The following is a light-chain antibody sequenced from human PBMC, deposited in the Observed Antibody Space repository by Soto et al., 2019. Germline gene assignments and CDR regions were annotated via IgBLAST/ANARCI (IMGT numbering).Light chain of an antibody. CDR3: QQYNSYPWT. CDR1: QSISSW. Sequence: VPIPPSPSTLSASLGDRFTITFRASQSISSWLAWYQQKPGKAPKLLIYDASSLESGVPSRFSGSGSGTEFTLTITSLQPDDFATYYCQQYNSYPWTFGQGTKVDIK. CDR2: DAS. V-gene: IGKV1-5*01. J-gene: IGKJ1*01.